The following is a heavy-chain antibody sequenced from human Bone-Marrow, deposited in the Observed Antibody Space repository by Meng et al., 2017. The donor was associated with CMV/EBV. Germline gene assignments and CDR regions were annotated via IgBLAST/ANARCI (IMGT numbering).Heavy chain of an antibody. CDR2: IIPIFGTA. Sequence: SVKVSCKASGGTFSSYAISWVRQAPGQGLEWMGGIIPIFGTANYAQKFQGRVTITTDESTSTAYMELSRLRSDDTAVYYCARGPLVRILYHNHHYPFDYWGQGTLVTVSS. CDR1: GGTFSSYA. J-gene: IGHJ4*02. CDR3: ARGPLVRILYHNHHYPFDY. V-gene: IGHV1-69*05. D-gene: IGHD2-8*01.